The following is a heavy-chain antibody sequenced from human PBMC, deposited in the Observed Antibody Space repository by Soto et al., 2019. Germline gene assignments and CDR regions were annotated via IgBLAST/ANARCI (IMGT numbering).Heavy chain of an antibody. CDR2: TGSGTGPG. V-gene: IGHV1-69*06. J-gene: IGHJ4*02. D-gene: IGHD2-15*01. Sequence: ASVKVSCKASGGSLSTNPISWVRQAPGQGLEWMGGTGSGTGPGNHAQKFQGRLTVTADKSTSTVYMELSNLSSEDTAVYYCARRDSGGFHRFFDSWGQGTLVTVSS. CDR1: GGSLSTNP. CDR3: ARRDSGGFHRFFDS.